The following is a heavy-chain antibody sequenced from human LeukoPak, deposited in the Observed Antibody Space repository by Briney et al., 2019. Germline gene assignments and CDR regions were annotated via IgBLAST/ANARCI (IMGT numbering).Heavy chain of an antibody. CDR3: AKTYYDILTGYYQDYYYYYMDV. D-gene: IGHD3-9*01. Sequence: SETLSLTCTVSGGSISSYYWSWIRQPPGKGLEWIGYIYYSGSTNYNPSLKSRVTISVDTSKNQFSLKLSSVTAADTAVYYCAKTYYDILTGYYQDYYYYYMDVWGKGTTVTVSS. V-gene: IGHV4-59*01. CDR1: GGSISSYY. J-gene: IGHJ6*03. CDR2: IYYSGST.